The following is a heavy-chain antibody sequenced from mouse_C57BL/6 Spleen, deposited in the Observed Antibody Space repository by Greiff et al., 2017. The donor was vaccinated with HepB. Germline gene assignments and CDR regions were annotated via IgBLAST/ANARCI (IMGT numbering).Heavy chain of an antibody. D-gene: IGHD2-3*01. J-gene: IGHJ3*01. CDR1: GYTFTSYW. CDR3: ARWGYDDYYETWFAY. V-gene: IGHV1-55*01. Sequence: QVQLKQPGAELVKPGASVKMSCKASGYTFTSYWITWVKQRPGQGLEWIGDIYPGSGSTNYNEKFKSKATLTVDTSSSTAYMQLSSLTSEDSAVYYCARWGYDDYYETWFAYWGQGTLVTVSA. CDR2: IYPGSGST.